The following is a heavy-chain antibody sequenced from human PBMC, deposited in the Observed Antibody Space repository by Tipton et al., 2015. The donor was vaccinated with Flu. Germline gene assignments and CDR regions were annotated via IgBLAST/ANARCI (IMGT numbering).Heavy chain of an antibody. CDR2: IYTSGST. J-gene: IGHJ3*02. V-gene: IGHV4-61*02. Sequence: TLSLTCTVSGASISSAAYYWSWIRQPAGKGLEWIGRIYTSGSTNYNPSLKSLVSISLDTSKKQFSLKLTSVTAADAAVYYCARGPTVVTPVYAFDIWGQGTMVTVSS. D-gene: IGHD4-23*01. CDR3: ARGPTVVTPVYAFDI. CDR1: GASISSAAYY.